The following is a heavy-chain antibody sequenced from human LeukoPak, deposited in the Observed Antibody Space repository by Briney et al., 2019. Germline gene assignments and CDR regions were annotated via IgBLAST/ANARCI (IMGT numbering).Heavy chain of an antibody. CDR2: SYHSGST. Sequence: SQTLSLTCAVSGAALSSGGYSWPWIRQSPGKGLEWLGVSYHSGSTYYSPSLKSRVTISVDLSKNQFSLKLSSVTAADTAVYYCARGGQLRYNDYVLDSWGQGTLVTVSS. J-gene: IGHJ4*02. D-gene: IGHD3-16*01. CDR3: ARGGQLRYNDYVLDS. V-gene: IGHV4-30-2*06. CDR1: GAALSSGGYS.